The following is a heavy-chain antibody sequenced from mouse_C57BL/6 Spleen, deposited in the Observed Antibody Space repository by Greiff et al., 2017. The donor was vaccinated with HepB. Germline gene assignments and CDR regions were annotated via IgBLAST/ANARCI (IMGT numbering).Heavy chain of an antibody. V-gene: IGHV1-55*01. CDR3: ARWDDYDGYYEDAMDY. CDR2: IYPGSGST. Sequence: VQLQQSGAELVKPGASVKMSCKASGYTFTSYWITWVKQRPGQGLEWIGDIYPGSGSTNYNEKFKSKATLTVDTSSSTAYMQLSSLTSEDSAVYYWARWDDYDGYYEDAMDYWGQGTSVTVSS. J-gene: IGHJ4*01. CDR1: GYTFTSYW. D-gene: IGHD2-3*01.